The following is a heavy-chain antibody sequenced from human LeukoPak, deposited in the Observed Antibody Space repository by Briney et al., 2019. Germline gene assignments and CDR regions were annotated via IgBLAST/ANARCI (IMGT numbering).Heavy chain of an antibody. J-gene: IGHJ4*02. V-gene: IGHV3-30*18. CDR2: ISPDGRNT. Sequence: PGGSLRLSCAASGFTFNSYGMHWVRQAPGKGLEWVALISPDGRNTDYAVSVRGRFTISRDNSRNTLYLQMNSLRADDTAMYYCAKDRTTVGTDYWGQGTLVTVSS. CDR1: GFTFNSYG. CDR3: AKDRTTVGTDY. D-gene: IGHD1-26*01.